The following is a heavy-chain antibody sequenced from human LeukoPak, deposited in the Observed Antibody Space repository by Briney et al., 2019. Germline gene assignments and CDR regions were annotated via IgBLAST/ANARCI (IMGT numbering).Heavy chain of an antibody. Sequence: SVKVSCKASGGTFSSYAISWVRQAPGQGLEWMGGIIPIFGTANYAQKFQGRVTITTDESTSTAYMELSSLRSEDTAVYYCARRRGNWNYDEKAFDIWGQGTMVTVSS. J-gene: IGHJ3*02. CDR3: ARRRGNWNYDEKAFDI. V-gene: IGHV1-69*05. CDR1: GGTFSSYA. D-gene: IGHD1-7*01. CDR2: IIPIFGTA.